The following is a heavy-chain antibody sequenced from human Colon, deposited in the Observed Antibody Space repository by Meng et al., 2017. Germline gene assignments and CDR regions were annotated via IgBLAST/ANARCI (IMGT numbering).Heavy chain of an antibody. CDR1: GGSISRSDW. D-gene: IGHD3-22*01. CDR3: ASSDYYRSDY. V-gene: IGHV4-4*02. CDR2: TSHSGST. Sequence: QVQLQGAGPGLVQPSETLSLTCAVSGGSISRSDWWSWVSQPPGKGLEWIGETSHSGSTNYSPSLKSRVTISLDKSKNQLSLKLNSVTAADTAVYYCASSDYYRSDYWGQGTLVTVSS. J-gene: IGHJ4*02.